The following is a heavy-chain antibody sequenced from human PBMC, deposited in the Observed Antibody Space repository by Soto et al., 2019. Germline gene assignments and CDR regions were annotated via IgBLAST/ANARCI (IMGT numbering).Heavy chain of an antibody. V-gene: IGHV3-30*04. CDR1: GFTFSSYA. Sequence: QVQLVESGGGVVQPGRSLRLSCAASGFTFSSYAIHWVRQAPGKGLEWVAVISSDGSNKVYADSVKGRFTISRDNSKNSLDLQMYSLRPEDTAVYYCARGHSSGWFYFDYWGQGTLVTVSS. CDR3: ARGHSSGWFYFDY. CDR2: ISSDGSNK. J-gene: IGHJ4*02. D-gene: IGHD6-19*01.